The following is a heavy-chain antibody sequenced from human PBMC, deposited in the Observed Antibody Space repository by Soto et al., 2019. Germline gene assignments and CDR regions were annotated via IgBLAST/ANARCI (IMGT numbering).Heavy chain of an antibody. CDR2: IIPIFGTA. V-gene: IGHV1-69*13. CDR3: ARDSRKYSSSSGQLGY. D-gene: IGHD6-6*01. Sequence: SVKVSCKXSGGTFSSYAISWVRQAPGQGLEWMGGIIPIFGTANYAEKFQGRVTITADESTSTAYMELSSLRSEDTAVYYCARDSRKYSSSSGQLGYWGQGTLVTVSS. J-gene: IGHJ4*02. CDR1: GGTFSSYA.